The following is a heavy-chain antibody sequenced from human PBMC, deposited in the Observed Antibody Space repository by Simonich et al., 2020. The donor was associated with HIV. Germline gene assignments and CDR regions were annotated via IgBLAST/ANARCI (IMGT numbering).Heavy chain of an antibody. CDR3: ARHGEYSYGPYFDY. Sequence: QVQLQQWGAGLLKPSETLSLTCAVHGGSFMKYHWSWIRQPPGKGREWIGEVNQSGSTTYNSSLKSRVTISVDTSKNQFSLKLSSVTAADTAVYYCARHGEYSYGPYFDYWGQGTLVTVSS. CDR2: VNQSGST. V-gene: IGHV4-34*01. D-gene: IGHD5-18*01. CDR1: GGSFMKYH. J-gene: IGHJ4*02.